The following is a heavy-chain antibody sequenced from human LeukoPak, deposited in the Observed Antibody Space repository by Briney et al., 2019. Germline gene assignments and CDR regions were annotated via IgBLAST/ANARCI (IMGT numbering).Heavy chain of an antibody. V-gene: IGHV3-30*04. Sequence: GRSLRLSCAASGFTFSSYAMHWVRQAPGKGLEWVAVISYDGSNKYYADSVKGRFTISRDNSKNTLYLQMNSLRAEDTAVYYCARDLHSGSYEDAFDIWGQGAMVTVSS. J-gene: IGHJ3*02. CDR2: ISYDGSNK. D-gene: IGHD1-26*01. CDR3: ARDLHSGSYEDAFDI. CDR1: GFTFSSYA.